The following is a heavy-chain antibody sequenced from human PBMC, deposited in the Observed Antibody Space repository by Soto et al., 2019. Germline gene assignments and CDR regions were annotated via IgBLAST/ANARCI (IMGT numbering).Heavy chain of an antibody. CDR2: ISGSGGHT. V-gene: IGHV3-23*01. CDR1: GFSFSSFA. J-gene: IGHJ3*02. D-gene: IGHD6-19*01. CDR3: EKNNGWDGKSDAFDI. Sequence: EVQLLESGGGLVQPGGSLRLSCAASGFSFSSFALTWVRQAPGKGLEWVSAISGSGGHTYYADSVTGRFTISRDNSNNTLYLQMNSPRAEDTALYYCEKNNGWDGKSDAFDIWGQGTMVTVSS.